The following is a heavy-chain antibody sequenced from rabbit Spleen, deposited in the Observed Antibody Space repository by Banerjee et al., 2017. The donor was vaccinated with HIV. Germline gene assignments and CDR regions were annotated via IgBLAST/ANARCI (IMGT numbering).Heavy chain of an antibody. CDR3: ARDLVGVIGWNFYL. D-gene: IGHD1-1*01. V-gene: IGHV1S40*01. CDR2: IAGSSSGFT. Sequence: QSLEESWGDLVNPGASLPLPCTASAFSFISSDYFLCFLHAPGKGLEWISCIAGSSSGFTYSATWAKGRFTCSKTSSTTVTLQMTSLTAADTATYFCARDLVGVIGWNFYLWGPGTLVTVS. J-gene: IGHJ4*01. CDR1: AFSFISSDY.